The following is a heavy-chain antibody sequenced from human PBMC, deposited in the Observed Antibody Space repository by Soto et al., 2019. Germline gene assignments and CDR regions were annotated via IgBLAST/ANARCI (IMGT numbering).Heavy chain of an antibody. CDR2: IYNSGST. CDR1: GGSISSGGYS. D-gene: IGHD2-21*01. J-gene: IGHJ4*02. V-gene: IGHV4-30-2*01. Sequence: SEILSLTCAVSGGSISSGGYSWSWIRQPPGKGLERIGYIYNSGSTYYNPSLKSRVTISVDRSKNQFSLKLSSVTAADTAVYYCARGPPHSHWGQGTLVTVSS. CDR3: ARGPPHSH.